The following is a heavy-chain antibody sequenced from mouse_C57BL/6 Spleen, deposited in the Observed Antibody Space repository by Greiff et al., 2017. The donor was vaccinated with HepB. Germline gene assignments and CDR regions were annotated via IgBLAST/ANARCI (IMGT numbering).Heavy chain of an antibody. Sequence: VKLQESGPELVKPGASVKISCKASGYAFSSSWMNWVKQRPGKGLEWIGRIYPGDGDTNYNGKFKGKATLTADKSSSTAYMQLSSLTSEDSAVYFCARDGNYYGSSYGDYWGQGTTLTVSS. CDR3: ARDGNYYGSSYGDY. D-gene: IGHD1-1*01. CDR2: IYPGDGDT. CDR1: GYAFSSSW. J-gene: IGHJ2*01. V-gene: IGHV1-82*01.